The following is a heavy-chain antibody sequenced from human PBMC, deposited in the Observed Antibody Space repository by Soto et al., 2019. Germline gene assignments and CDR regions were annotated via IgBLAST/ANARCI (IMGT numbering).Heavy chain of an antibody. CDR1: GFTFSNAW. CDR3: TTDAAIV. J-gene: IGHJ4*02. D-gene: IGHD1-26*01. CDR2: IKSISDGGTT. V-gene: IGHV3-15*01. Sequence: EVQLVESGGGLVKPGGSLRLSCAASGFTFSNAWMSWVRQAPGKGLEWVGRIKSISDGGTTDYAAPVKGRFTISRGDSKNTLYLQMNSLKTEDTAVYFCTTDAAIVWGQGTLVTVSS.